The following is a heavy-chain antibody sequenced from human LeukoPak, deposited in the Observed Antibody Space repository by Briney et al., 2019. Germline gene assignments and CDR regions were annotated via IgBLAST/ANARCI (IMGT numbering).Heavy chain of an antibody. V-gene: IGHV3-30*18. D-gene: IGHD3-22*01. J-gene: IGHJ4*02. Sequence: GGSLRLSCAASGFTFSSYAMSWVRQAPGKGLEWVAVISYDGSNKYYADSVKGRFTISRDNSKNTLYLQMNSLRAEDTAVYYCAKAYYYYDSSGLSNWGQGTLVTVSS. CDR2: ISYDGSNK. CDR1: GFTFSSYA. CDR3: AKAYYYYDSSGLSN.